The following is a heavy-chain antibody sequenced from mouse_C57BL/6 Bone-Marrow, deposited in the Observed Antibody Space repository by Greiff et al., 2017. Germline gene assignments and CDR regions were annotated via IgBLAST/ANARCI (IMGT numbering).Heavy chain of an antibody. CDR1: GFSLSTSGMG. V-gene: IGHV8-12*01. CDR2: IYWDDDK. Sequence: QVTLKVSGPGILQSSQTLSLSCSFSGFSLSTSGMGVSWIRPPSGKGLEWLAHIYWDDDKRYNPPLKSRLTISKDTSRNQVFLKITSVDTADTATYYCARICEGRYWYFDVWGTGTTVTVSS. CDR3: ARICEGRYWYFDV. J-gene: IGHJ1*03.